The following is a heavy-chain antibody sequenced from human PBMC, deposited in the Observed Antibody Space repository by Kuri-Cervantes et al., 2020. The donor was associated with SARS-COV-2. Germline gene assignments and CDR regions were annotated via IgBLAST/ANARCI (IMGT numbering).Heavy chain of an antibody. CDR1: GFTVSSNY. V-gene: IGHV3-53*01. D-gene: IGHD3-3*01. CDR2: IYSGGGT. CDR3: AKALPGVTIFGVVIMSEGENYYYGMDV. Sequence: GESLKISCAASGFTVSSNYMSWVRQAPGKGLEWVSVIYSGGGTYYADSVKGRFTISRDNSKNTLYLQMNSLRAEDTAVYYCAKALPGVTIFGVVIMSEGENYYYGMDVWGQGTTVTVSS. J-gene: IGHJ6*02.